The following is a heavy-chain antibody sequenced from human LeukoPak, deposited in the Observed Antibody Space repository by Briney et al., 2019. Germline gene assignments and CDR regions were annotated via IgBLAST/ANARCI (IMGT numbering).Heavy chain of an antibody. V-gene: IGHV4-34*01. CDR2: INHSGST. J-gene: IGHJ4*02. CDR3: ARALGRYSYGPVDY. CDR1: GGSFSGYY. D-gene: IGHD5-18*01. Sequence: SETLSLTCAVYGGSFSGYYWSWIRQPPGKGLEWIGEINHSGSTNYNPSLKSRVTISVDTSKNQFSLKLSSVTAADTAVYYCARALGRYSYGPVDYWGQGTLVTVSS.